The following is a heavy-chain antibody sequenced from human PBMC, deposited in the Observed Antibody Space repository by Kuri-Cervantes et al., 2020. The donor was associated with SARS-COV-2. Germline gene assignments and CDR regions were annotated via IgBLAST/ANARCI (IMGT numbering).Heavy chain of an antibody. Sequence: GESLKISCAASGFTFSSYAMHWVRQAPGKGLEWVAVISYDGSNKYYADSVKGRFTISRDNAKNSLYLQMNSLRAEDTAVYYCARVPAASWFDPWGQGTLVTVSS. J-gene: IGHJ5*02. CDR2: ISYDGSNK. CDR3: ARVPAASWFDP. V-gene: IGHV3-30-3*01. CDR1: GFTFSSYA. D-gene: IGHD2-2*01.